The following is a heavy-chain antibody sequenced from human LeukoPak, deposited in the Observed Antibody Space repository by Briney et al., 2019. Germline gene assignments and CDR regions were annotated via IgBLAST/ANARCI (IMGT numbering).Heavy chain of an antibody. Sequence: PSETLSLTCTVSGGSISSYYWSWIRQPAGKGLEWIGRIYTSGSTNYNPSLKSRVTMSVDTSKNQFSLKLSSVAAADTAGYYCASTDPSTVTSYNWFDPWGQGTLVTVSS. CDR2: IYTSGST. CDR3: ASTDPSTVTSYNWFDP. D-gene: IGHD4-17*01. V-gene: IGHV4-4*07. CDR1: GGSISSYY. J-gene: IGHJ5*02.